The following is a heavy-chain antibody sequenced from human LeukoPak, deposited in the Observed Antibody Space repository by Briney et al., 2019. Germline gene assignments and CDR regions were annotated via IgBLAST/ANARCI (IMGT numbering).Heavy chain of an antibody. D-gene: IGHD3-22*01. Sequence: GGSLRLSCAASGFTFSDYYMSWIRRAPGKGLEWVSYISSSGSSIYYADSVKGRFTISRDNAKNSLYLQMNSLRADDTAVYYCARTFDSSGYSDAFDIWGQGTMVTVSS. CDR3: ARTFDSSGYSDAFDI. J-gene: IGHJ3*02. CDR1: GFTFSDYY. V-gene: IGHV3-11*01. CDR2: ISSSGSSI.